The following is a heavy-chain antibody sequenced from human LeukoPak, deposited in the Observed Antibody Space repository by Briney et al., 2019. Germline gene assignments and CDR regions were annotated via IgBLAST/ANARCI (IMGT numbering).Heavy chain of an antibody. CDR2: INPNNGGT. CDR1: GYTFTDYY. Sequence: GASVKVSCKASGYTFTDYYMDWVRQAPGQGLEWMGRINPNNGGTNYAQKFQDRVTMTRDTSISTAYMELSRLRSDDTAVYYCATEARSGSSSGWDTYYFDYWGQGTLVTVSS. CDR3: ATEARSGSSSGWDTYYFDY. V-gene: IGHV1-2*06. J-gene: IGHJ4*02. D-gene: IGHD6-19*01.